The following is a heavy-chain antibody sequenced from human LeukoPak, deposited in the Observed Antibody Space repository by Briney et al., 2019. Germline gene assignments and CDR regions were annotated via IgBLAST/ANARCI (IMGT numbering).Heavy chain of an antibody. V-gene: IGHV4-39*01. CDR1: GGSISMSTYY. D-gene: IGHD6-6*01. CDR3: ARFTRSSSSHYYYYAMDV. CDR2: IHFSGNS. Sequence: SETLSLTCSVSGGSISMSTYYWGWIRQPPGKGLECIGSIHFSGNSYYNPSPSPKSRVTISVDTSKNQFSLNVISVTAADTAVYYCARFTRSSSSHYYYYAMDVWGQGTTVTVSS. J-gene: IGHJ6*02.